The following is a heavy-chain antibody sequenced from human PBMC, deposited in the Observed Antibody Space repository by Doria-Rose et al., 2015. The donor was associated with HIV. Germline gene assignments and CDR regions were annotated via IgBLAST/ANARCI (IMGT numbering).Heavy chain of an antibody. V-gene: IGHV2-26*01. Sequence: QITLKESGPVLVKPTETLTLTCTVSGVSLSSPGMGVSWIRQPPWKALEWLANFFSDDERSYKTSLMSRLTISRVTSKSQVVLTMTDMDPVDTATYYCARIKSSRWYHKYYFDFWGQGTLVIVSA. J-gene: IGHJ4*02. CDR1: GVSLSSPGMG. D-gene: IGHD6-13*01. CDR2: FFSDDER. CDR3: ARIKSSRWYHKYYFDF.